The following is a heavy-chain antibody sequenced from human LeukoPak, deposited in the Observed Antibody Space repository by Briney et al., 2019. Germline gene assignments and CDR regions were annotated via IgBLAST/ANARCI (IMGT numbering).Heavy chain of an antibody. V-gene: IGHV4-59*01. CDR1: GGSISSYY. CDR2: MYYSGST. CDR3: ASLSEYCSAGSCYLGWFDP. J-gene: IGHJ5*02. D-gene: IGHD2-15*01. Sequence: SETLSLTCTVSGGSISSYYWSWIRQPPGKGLEWIEYMYYSGSTNYNPSLKSRVTMSVDTSKNQFSLKLNSVTAADTAVYYCASLSEYCSAGSCYLGWFDPWGQGTLVTVSS.